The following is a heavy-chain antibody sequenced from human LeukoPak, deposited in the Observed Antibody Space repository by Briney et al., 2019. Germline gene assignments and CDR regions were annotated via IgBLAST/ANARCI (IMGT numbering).Heavy chain of an antibody. CDR2: INPSGGST. J-gene: IGHJ3*02. D-gene: IGHD3-22*01. V-gene: IGHV1-46*01. Sequence: ASVKVSCRASGYTFTSYYMHWVRQAPGQGLEWMGIINPSGGSTSYAQKFQGRVTMTRDMSTSTVYMELSSLGSEDTAVYYCARTPYHYYDSSGYYSYAFDIWGQGTMVTVSS. CDR3: ARTPYHYYDSSGYYSYAFDI. CDR1: GYTFTSYY.